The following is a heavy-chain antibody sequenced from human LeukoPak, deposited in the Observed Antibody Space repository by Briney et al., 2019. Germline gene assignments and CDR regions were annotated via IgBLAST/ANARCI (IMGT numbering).Heavy chain of an antibody. CDR3: AKPIEMATIKDAFDI. D-gene: IGHD5-24*01. CDR2: IYYSGST. V-gene: IGHV4-59*08. CDR1: GGSISTNY. J-gene: IGHJ3*02. Sequence: SETLSLTCTVSGGSISTNYLSWIRQPPGKGLEWLGYIYYSGSTKYDPSLQSRVTLSVETSKTQFSLKLTSVTAADTAVYYCAKPIEMATIKDAFDIWGPGTMVTVSS.